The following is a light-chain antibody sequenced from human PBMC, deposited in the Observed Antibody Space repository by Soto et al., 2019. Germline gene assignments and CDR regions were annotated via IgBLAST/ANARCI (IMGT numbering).Light chain of an antibody. V-gene: IGKV3-11*01. CDR2: DAS. Sequence: EIVLNQSPATLSLSPGERATLSCRSSQSVSSYLAWYQQKPGQAPRLLIYDASNRATGVPARFSGSGSGTDFTLTISSLLSEDFAVYYCQLDGNWPFTFGQGTRLEI. CDR1: QSVSSY. CDR3: QLDGNWPFT. J-gene: IGKJ5*01.